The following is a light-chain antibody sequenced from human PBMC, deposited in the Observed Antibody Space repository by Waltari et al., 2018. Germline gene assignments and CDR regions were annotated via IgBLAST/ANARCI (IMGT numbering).Light chain of an antibody. J-gene: IGKJ5*01. CDR3: LQHYTYPPT. CDR2: AVS. V-gene: IGKV1-17*03. Sequence: DLQMTQSPSAMSASFGDRVPITCRASQYIGNYLAWFQQKPGTVPKRLIYAVSSLESGVPSRFSGSDSGTEFTLTINRLQPEDLATYFCLQHYTYPPTFGQGTRLEI. CDR1: QYIGNY.